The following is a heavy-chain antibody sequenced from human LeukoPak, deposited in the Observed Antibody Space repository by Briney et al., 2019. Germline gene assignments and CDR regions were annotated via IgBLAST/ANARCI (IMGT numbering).Heavy chain of an antibody. CDR1: GFTFSSYS. D-gene: IGHD3-22*01. Sequence: GGSLRLSCAASGFTFSSYSMNWVRQAPGKGLEWVSYISSSSSTIYYADSVKGRFTISRDNAKNSLYLQMNSLSAEDTAVYYCASLDYYDSSGYIRDDIWGQGTMVTVSS. V-gene: IGHV3-48*04. CDR3: ASLDYYDSSGYIRDDI. CDR2: ISSSSSTI. J-gene: IGHJ3*02.